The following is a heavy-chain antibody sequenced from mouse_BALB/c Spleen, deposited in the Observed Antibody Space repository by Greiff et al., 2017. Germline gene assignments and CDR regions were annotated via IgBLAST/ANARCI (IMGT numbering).Heavy chain of an antibody. V-gene: IGHV5-4*02. CDR3: ARDGGYYGNYEFAY. CDR1: GFTFSDYY. Sequence: EVQRVESGGGLVKPGGSLKLSCAASGFTFSDYYMYWVRQTPEKRLEWVATISDGGSYTYYPDSVKGRFTISRDNAKNNLYLQMSSLKSEDTAMYYCARDGGYYGNYEFAYWGQGTLVTVSA. CDR2: ISDGGSYT. D-gene: IGHD2-1*01. J-gene: IGHJ3*01.